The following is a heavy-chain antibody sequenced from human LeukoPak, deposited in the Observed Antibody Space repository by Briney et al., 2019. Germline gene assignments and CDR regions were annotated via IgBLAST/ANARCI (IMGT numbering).Heavy chain of an antibody. CDR2: ISGSGGST. J-gene: IGHJ3*02. Sequence: GGSLRLSCAASGFTFSSYAMSWVRQAPGKGLEWVSAISGSGGSTYYADSVKGRFTISRDNSKNTLYPQMNSLRAEDTAVYYCAKDLTMIDAFDIWGQGTMVTVSS. D-gene: IGHD3-22*01. CDR1: GFTFSSYA. CDR3: AKDLTMIDAFDI. V-gene: IGHV3-23*01.